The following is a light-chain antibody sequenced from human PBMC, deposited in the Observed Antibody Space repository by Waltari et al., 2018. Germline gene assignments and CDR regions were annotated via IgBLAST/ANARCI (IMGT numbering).Light chain of an antibody. CDR1: PSIARN. CDR2: GAS. CDR3: QQYNNWRT. Sequence: EVLMTQSPPTLSVSPGERATLSCRASPSIARNLAWYQQKPGQAPRLLIYGASTRATDVPDRFSGSGSGTDFTLTISSLQSEDFAVYYCQQYNNWRTFGQGTKLEIK. V-gene: IGKV3-15*01. J-gene: IGKJ2*01.